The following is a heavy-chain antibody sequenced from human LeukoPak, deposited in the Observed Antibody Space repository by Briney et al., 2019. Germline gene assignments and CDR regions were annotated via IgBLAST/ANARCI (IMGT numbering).Heavy chain of an antibody. D-gene: IGHD3-3*01. V-gene: IGHV1-2*06. J-gene: IGHJ4*02. CDR3: ARDHYDFWSGYYTGLAY. CDR1: GYTFTGYY. Sequence: ASVKVSCKASGYTFTGYYMHWVRQAPGQGLEWMGRINPNSGGTNYAQKFQGRVTMTRDTSISTAYMELSRLRSDDTAVYYCARDHYDFWSGYYTGLAYWGQGTLVTVSS. CDR2: INPNSGGT.